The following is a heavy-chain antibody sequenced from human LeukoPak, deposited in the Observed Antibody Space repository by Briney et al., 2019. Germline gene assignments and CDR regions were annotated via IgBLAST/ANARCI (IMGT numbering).Heavy chain of an antibody. CDR1: GFTFSNYW. V-gene: IGHV3-7*01. D-gene: IGHD3-3*01. J-gene: IGHJ6*02. CDR3: AREFAAGVEYVRFYYGMDV. Sequence: PGGSLRLSCAASGFTFSNYWMSWVRQAPGKGLEWVANIKEDGSDTYYGDSVKGRFTISRDNAKNSVYLQMNSLRAEDTAVYSCAREFAAGVEYVRFYYGMDVWGQGTTVTVSS. CDR2: IKEDGSDT.